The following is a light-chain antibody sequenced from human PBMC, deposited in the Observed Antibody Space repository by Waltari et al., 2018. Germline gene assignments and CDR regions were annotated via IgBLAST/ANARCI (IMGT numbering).Light chain of an antibody. V-gene: IGLV2-14*03. CDR3: SSYTSSSTLRYV. Sequence: QSALTQPASVSGSPGQPIPTSAPGTTSAVGGYTYVSWSQHHPGKAPKLMIYDVSNRPSGVSNRFSGSKSGNTASLTISGLQAEDEADYYCSSYTSSSTLRYVFGTGTKVTVL. J-gene: IGLJ1*01. CDR1: TSAVGGYTY. CDR2: DVS.